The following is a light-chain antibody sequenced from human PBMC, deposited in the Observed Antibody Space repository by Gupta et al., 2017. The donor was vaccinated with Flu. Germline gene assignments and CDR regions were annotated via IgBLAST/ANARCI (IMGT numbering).Light chain of an antibody. CDR1: QSVDSS. V-gene: IGKV3-11*01. J-gene: IGKJ1*01. CDR2: DAS. CDR3: QQRSLGPPWT. Sequence: ERATLSCRASQSVDSSLAWYQQRPGQAPRLLIYDASNRAAGIPARFSGSGSGTDFTLTISSLEPEDFALDYCQQRSLGPPWTFGQGTKVEIK.